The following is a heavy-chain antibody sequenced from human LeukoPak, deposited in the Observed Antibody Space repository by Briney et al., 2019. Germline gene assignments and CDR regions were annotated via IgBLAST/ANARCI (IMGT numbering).Heavy chain of an antibody. Sequence: ASVKVSCKASGGTFSIYAISWVRQAPGQGLEWMGGIIPIFGTANYAQKFQGRVTITADESTSTAYMELSSLRSEDTAVYYCASAGEGSIAAHRRAFDIWGQGTMVTVSS. D-gene: IGHD6-13*01. J-gene: IGHJ3*02. CDR3: ASAGEGSIAAHRRAFDI. V-gene: IGHV1-69*13. CDR1: GGTFSIYA. CDR2: IIPIFGTA.